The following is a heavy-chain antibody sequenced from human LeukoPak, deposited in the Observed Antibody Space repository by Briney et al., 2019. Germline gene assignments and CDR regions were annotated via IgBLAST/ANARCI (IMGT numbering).Heavy chain of an antibody. CDR2: IFSGGST. CDR1: GFTVSSNY. J-gene: IGHJ3*02. CDR3: ARTIVGGEGDAFDM. Sequence: GGSLRLSCAVSGFTVSSNYVSWVRQAPGQGLEWVSLIFSGGSTSYTDSVKGRFTISRDNYKNTLYLQMNSLRAEDTAVYYCARTIVGGEGDAFDMWGQGTMVTVSS. V-gene: IGHV3-66*01. D-gene: IGHD1-26*01.